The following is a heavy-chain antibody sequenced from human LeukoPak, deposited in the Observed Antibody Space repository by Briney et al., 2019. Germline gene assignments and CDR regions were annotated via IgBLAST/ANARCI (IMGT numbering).Heavy chain of an antibody. V-gene: IGHV3-21*01. CDR2: ISSASSYL. CDR1: GFTFSDYG. J-gene: IGHJ6*03. D-gene: IGHD2-2*01. Sequence: GGSLRLSCAASGFTFSDYGMNWVRQAPGKGLEWVSSISSASSYLSYADSVKGRFTISRDNAKNPLYLQLNNLRAEDTAVYYCARSGGYCSSTSCDAYYFYMDGWGKGTTVTVSS. CDR3: ARSGGYCSSTSCDAYYFYMDG.